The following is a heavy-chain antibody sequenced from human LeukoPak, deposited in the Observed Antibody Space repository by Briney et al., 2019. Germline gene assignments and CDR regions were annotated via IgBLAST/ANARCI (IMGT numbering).Heavy chain of an antibody. CDR1: GGSISSGTYY. J-gene: IGHJ4*02. Sequence: SETLSLTCTVSGGSISSGTYYWTWIRQPAGKGLEWIGRVSSSGTTNYNPYNPSLKSRVTISVDTSKNQFSLELSSVTAADTAVYYCVRDFGVADPALGYWGQGTLVTVSS. D-gene: IGHD3-3*01. CDR3: VRDFGVADPALGY. V-gene: IGHV4-61*02. CDR2: VSSSGTT.